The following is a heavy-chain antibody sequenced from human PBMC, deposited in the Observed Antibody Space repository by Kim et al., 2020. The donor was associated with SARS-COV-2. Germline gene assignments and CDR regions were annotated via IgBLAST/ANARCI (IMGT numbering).Heavy chain of an antibody. D-gene: IGHD6-13*01. Sequence: YTPSIRGRVTISADTSKNQFSLTVTYVTAADTAVYYCATHSTSWYSFNYWGQGVLVTVSP. CDR3: ATHSTSWYSFNY. J-gene: IGHJ4*02. V-gene: IGHV4-59*01.